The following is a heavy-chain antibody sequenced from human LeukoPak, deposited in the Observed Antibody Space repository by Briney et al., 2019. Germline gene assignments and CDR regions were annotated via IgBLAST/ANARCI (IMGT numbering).Heavy chain of an antibody. J-gene: IGHJ5*02. D-gene: IGHD3-9*01. V-gene: IGHV4-39*01. CDR3: ARHVLRYFDWLPAFDP. Sequence: PSETLSLTCTVSGVSISSSSYYWGWIRQPPGKGREWIVSIDYSTSTYDNPSLKSRVTVRVDTSKNQFSMKLSSVTAGDAAVYYCARHVLRYFDWLPAFDPWGQGKVVPVSS. CDR1: GVSISSSSYY. CDR2: IDYSTST.